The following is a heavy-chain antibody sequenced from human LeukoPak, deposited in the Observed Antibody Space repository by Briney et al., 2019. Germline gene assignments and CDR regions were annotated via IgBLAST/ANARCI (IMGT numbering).Heavy chain of an antibody. J-gene: IGHJ5*02. Sequence: PGGSLRLSCAASGFTFSSYWMPWVRQAPGKGLVWVSRINSDGSSTTYADSVKGRFTISRDNAKNTLYLQMNSLRAEDTAVYYCGGSSGHNWFDPWGQGTLVTVSS. CDR3: GGSSGHNWFDP. CDR2: INSDGSST. D-gene: IGHD2-8*02. V-gene: IGHV3-74*01. CDR1: GFTFSSYW.